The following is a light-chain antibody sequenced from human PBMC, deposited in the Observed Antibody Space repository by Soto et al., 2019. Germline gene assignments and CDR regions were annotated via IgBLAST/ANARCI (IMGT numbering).Light chain of an antibody. CDR1: SGHIGSYNR. V-gene: IGLV2-14*01. J-gene: IGLJ1*01. CDR2: EVT. Sequence: QSALSQPASVSGSPGQSITISCTGTSGHIGSYNRGSWYQQHPGKAPSLIIYEVTDRPSGVSNRSSGSKSGNTASLTFSGLQAEDEAEYYCSSYTSIKTRACVFGTGTKVTVL. CDR3: SSYTSIKTRACV.